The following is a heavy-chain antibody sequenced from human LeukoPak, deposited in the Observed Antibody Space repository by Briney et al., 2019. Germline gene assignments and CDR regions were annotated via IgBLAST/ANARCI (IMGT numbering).Heavy chain of an antibody. Sequence: GGSLRLSCAASGFTFDDYAMHWVRQAPGKGLEWVSGISWNSGSIGYADSVKGRFTISRDNAKNSLYLQMNSLRAEDRALYYCAKGGMTTVTSKFDYWGQGTLVTVSS. CDR2: ISWNSGSI. J-gene: IGHJ4*02. CDR3: AKGGMTTVTSKFDY. V-gene: IGHV3-9*01. CDR1: GFTFDDYA. D-gene: IGHD4-17*01.